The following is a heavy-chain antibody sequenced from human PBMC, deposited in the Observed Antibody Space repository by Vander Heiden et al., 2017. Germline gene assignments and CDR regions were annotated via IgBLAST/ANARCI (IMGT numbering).Heavy chain of an antibody. CDR2: IYYSGGT. J-gene: IGHJ4*02. CDR3: ARGTTASDY. V-gene: IGHV4-59*01. Sequence: QVQLQESGPGLVKPSETLSLTCTVSGGSMNSFYWSWIRQPPGKGLEWVGYIYYSGGTNYNPSLKSRVAISVDTPKSQFSLKLTSVMAADTAVYYCARGTTASDYWGQGTLVTVSS. CDR1: GGSMNSFY. D-gene: IGHD2-21*02.